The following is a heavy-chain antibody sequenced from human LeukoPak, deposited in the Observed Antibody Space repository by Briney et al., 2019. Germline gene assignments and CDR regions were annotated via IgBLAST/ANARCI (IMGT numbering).Heavy chain of an antibody. Sequence: SETLSLTCTVSGGSISSYYWSWIRQPPGKGLEWIGYIYYSGSTNYNPSLKSRVTMSVDTSKNQFSLKLSSVTAADTAVYYCARDGDCSGGSCYPVRYWYFDLWGRGTLVTVSS. J-gene: IGHJ2*01. D-gene: IGHD2-15*01. V-gene: IGHV4-59*01. CDR1: GGSISSYY. CDR2: IYYSGST. CDR3: ARDGDCSGGSCYPVRYWYFDL.